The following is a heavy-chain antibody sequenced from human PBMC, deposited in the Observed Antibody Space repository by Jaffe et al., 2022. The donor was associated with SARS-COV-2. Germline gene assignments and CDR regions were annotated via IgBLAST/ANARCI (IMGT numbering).Heavy chain of an antibody. CDR2: VSGSSDRT. V-gene: IGHV3-23*01. Sequence: EVRLLESGGGLVQPGGSLRLSCAASGFTFSNYAMSWVRQAPGKGLEWVSAVSGSSDRTYYADSVRGRFTISRDNSKNTLNLQMNSLRAEDTAIYYCAKTRGYCTVGICYMDSWGQGTLVTVSS. D-gene: IGHD2-8*02. CDR1: GFTFSNYA. CDR3: AKTRGYCTVGICYMDS. J-gene: IGHJ4*02.